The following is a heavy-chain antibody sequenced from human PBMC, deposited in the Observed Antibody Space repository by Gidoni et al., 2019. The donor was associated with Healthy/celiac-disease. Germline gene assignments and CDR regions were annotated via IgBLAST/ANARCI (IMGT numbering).Heavy chain of an antibody. CDR1: GFTSSSYA. J-gene: IGHJ4*02. CDR3: AKVDAWCYYGSGSYYTIDY. Sequence: EVQLLESAGGLVPPVGSLRLSCAASGFTSSSYAMSWVRKATGKGLVVVSAIGGSGGRTDYADSVEGRFTISRDNSKNTLYLQMNSLRSEDTAVYYCAKVDAWCYYGSGSYYTIDYWGQGTLVTVSS. D-gene: IGHD3-10*01. V-gene: IGHV3-23*01. CDR2: IGGSGGRT.